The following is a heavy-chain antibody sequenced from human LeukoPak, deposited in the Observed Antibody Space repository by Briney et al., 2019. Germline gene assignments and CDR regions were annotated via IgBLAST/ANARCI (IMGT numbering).Heavy chain of an antibody. J-gene: IGHJ4*02. Sequence: GGSLRLSCAASGFTFSSYWMSWVRQAPGKGLEWVANIKQDGSEKYYVDSVKGRFTISRDNAKNSLYLQMNSLRAEDTAVYYCARTSRGSSWIRHFDYWGQGTLVTVSS. CDR2: IKQDGSEK. CDR1: GFTFSSYW. V-gene: IGHV3-7*01. D-gene: IGHD6-13*01. CDR3: ARTSRGSSWIRHFDY.